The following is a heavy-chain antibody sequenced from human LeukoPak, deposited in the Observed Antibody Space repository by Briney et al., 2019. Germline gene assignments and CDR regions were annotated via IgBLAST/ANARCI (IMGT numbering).Heavy chain of an antibody. Sequence: SETLSLTCTVSGGSINNYYWSWIRQPPGKGLEWIGYIYYSGSTNYNPSLKSRVTISVDTSKKQFSLKLSSVTAADTAVYYCARSSYYYGADAFDIWGQRTMVTVSS. CDR2: IYYSGST. CDR3: ARSSYYYGADAFDI. J-gene: IGHJ3*02. CDR1: GGSINNYY. V-gene: IGHV4-59*01. D-gene: IGHD3-10*01.